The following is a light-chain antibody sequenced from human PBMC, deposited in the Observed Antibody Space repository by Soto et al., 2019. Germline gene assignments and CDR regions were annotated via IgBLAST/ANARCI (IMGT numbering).Light chain of an antibody. V-gene: IGLV2-14*01. Sequence: QSALTLPASVSGSPGQSITISCTGTSSDVGGYNYVSWYQQHPGKAPKLMIYDVSNRPSGVSNRFSGSKSGNTASLTISGRMAEDEDDHYCRSYTSSSTLVVFGRGTKVTVL. J-gene: IGLJ2*01. CDR2: DVS. CDR1: SSDVGGYNY. CDR3: RSYTSSSTLVV.